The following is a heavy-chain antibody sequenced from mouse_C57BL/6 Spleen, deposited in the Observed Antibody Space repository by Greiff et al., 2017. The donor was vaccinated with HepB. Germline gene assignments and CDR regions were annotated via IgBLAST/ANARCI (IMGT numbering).Heavy chain of an antibody. CDR1: GYTFTDYE. J-gene: IGHJ3*01. CDR3: TRGGFAY. CDR2: IDPETGGT. V-gene: IGHV1-15*01. Sequence: VLLQQSGAELVRPGASVTLSCKASGYTFTDYEMHWVKQTPVHGLEWIGAIDPETGGTAYNQKFKGKAILTADKSSSTAYMELRSLTSEDSAVYYCTRGGFAYWGQGTLVTVSA.